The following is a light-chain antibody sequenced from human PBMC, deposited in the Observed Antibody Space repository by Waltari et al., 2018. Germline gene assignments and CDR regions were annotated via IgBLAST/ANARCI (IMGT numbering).Light chain of an antibody. J-gene: IGLJ2*01. CDR3: QSYDSSLSGSRV. V-gene: IGLV1-40*01. Sequence: QSVLTQPPSVSGAPGQRVTISCTGSSSNIGAGYDVHWCQQPPGTAPKLLMYGNSNRPSGVPDRFSGSKSGTSASLAITGLQAEDEADYYCQSYDSSLSGSRVFGGGTKLTVL. CDR2: GNS. CDR1: SSNIGAGYD.